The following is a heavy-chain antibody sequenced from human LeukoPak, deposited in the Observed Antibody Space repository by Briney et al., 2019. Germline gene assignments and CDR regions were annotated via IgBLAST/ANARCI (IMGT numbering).Heavy chain of an antibody. V-gene: IGHV4-34*01. D-gene: IGHD3-10*01. Sequence: SETLSLTCAVYGGSFSGYYWSWIRQPPGKGLEWIGEINHSGSTNYNPSLKSRVTISVDTSKNQFSLKLSSVTAADTAVYYCARQPLWSHTPYYFDYWGQGTLVTVSS. CDR3: ARQPLWSHTPYYFDY. CDR2: INHSGST. J-gene: IGHJ4*02. CDR1: GGSFSGYY.